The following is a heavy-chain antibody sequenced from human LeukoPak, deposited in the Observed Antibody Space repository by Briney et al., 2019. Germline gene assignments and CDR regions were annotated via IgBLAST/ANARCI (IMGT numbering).Heavy chain of an antibody. J-gene: IGHJ3*02. V-gene: IGHV3-11*06. CDR1: GFTFSDYY. CDR3: ARDWPADIVVVVAAEGAFDI. D-gene: IGHD2-15*01. CDR2: ISSSSSYT. Sequence: GGSLRLSSAASGFTFSDYYMSWIRQAPGKGLEWVSYISSSSSYTNYADSVKGRFTISRDNAKNSLYLQMNSLRAEDTAVYYCARDWPADIVVVVAAEGAFDIWGQGTMVTVSS.